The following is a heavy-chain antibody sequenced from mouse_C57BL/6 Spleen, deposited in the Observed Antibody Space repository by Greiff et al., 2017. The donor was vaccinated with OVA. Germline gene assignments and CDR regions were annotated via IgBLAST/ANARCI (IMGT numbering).Heavy chain of an antibody. J-gene: IGHJ2*01. V-gene: IGHV5-16*01. D-gene: IGHD1-1*01. CDR1: GFTFSDYY. CDR3: AREDYYGSSYYFDY. CDR2: INYDGSST. Sequence: EVKLVESEGGLVQPGSSMKLSCTASGFTFSDYYMAWVRQVPEKGLEWVANINYDGSSTYYLDSLKSRFIISRDNAKNILYLQMSSLKSEDTATYYCAREDYYGSSYYFDYWGQGTTRTVSS.